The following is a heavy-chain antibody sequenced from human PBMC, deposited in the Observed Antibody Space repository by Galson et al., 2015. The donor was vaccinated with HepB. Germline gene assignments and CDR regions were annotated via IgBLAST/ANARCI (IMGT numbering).Heavy chain of an antibody. D-gene: IGHD6-19*01. CDR2: IIPIIAIP. CDR1: VDTFSTYA. J-gene: IGHJ4*01. V-gene: IGHV1-69*10. Sequence: SVKVSCKASVDTFSTYAISWVRQAPGQGLEWMGGIIPIIAIPTYAQRFQGRLTITADESTSTIYMGLSSLTSNDTAIYYCARDALTEAGNPFFDYWGHGTSVTVSS. CDR3: ARDALTEAGNPFFDY.